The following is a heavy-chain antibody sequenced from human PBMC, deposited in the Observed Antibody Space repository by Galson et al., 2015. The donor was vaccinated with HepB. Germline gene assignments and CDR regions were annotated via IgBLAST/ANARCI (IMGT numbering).Heavy chain of an antibody. CDR3: ARTPHYYGSGRNYANMDV. J-gene: IGHJ6*03. Sequence: TLSLTCAVYGGSFSGYYWSWIRQPPGKGLEWIGEINHSGSTNYNPSLKSRVTISVDTSKNQFSLKLSSATAADTAVYYCARTPHYYGSGRNYANMDVWGKGTTVTVSS. CDR1: GGSFSGYY. V-gene: IGHV4-34*01. CDR2: INHSGST. D-gene: IGHD3-10*01.